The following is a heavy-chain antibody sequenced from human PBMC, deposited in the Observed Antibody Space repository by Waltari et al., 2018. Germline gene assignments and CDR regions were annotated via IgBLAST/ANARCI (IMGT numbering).Heavy chain of an antibody. V-gene: IGHV4-61*02. CDR2: IYTSGST. D-gene: IGHD6-19*01. Sequence: QVQLQESGPGLVKPSQTLSLTCTVSGGSISSGSYYWSWIRQPAGKGLEWIGRIYTSGSTNYNPSLKSRVTISVDTSKNQFSLKLSSVTAADTAVYYCAISIAVAGRPFDYWGQGTLVTVSS. CDR1: GGSISSGSYY. J-gene: IGHJ4*02. CDR3: AISIAVAGRPFDY.